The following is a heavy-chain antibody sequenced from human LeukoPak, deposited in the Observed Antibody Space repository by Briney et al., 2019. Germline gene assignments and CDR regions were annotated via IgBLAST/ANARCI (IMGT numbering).Heavy chain of an antibody. CDR1: GGSFSGYY. V-gene: IGHV4-34*01. CDR3: ARGRQLPHFRYYYYYGMDV. D-gene: IGHD2-2*01. J-gene: IGHJ6*02. CDR2: INHSGSA. Sequence: PSETLSLTCAVYGGSFSGYYWSWIRQPPGKGLEWIGEINHSGSANYNPSLKSRVTISVDTSKNQFSLKLSSVTAADTAVYYCARGRQLPHFRYYYYYGMDVWGQGTTVTVSS.